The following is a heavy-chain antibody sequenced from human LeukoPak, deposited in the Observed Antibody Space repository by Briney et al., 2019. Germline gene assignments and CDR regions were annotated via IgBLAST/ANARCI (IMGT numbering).Heavy chain of an antibody. CDR1: GGSISSSNW. V-gene: IGHV4-4*02. CDR3: ARTPGYSGSYFDY. Sequence: PSGTLSLTCAVSGGSISSSNWWSWVRQPPGKGLEWIGEIYHSGSTNYNPSLKSRATISVDKSKNQFSLKLSSVTAADTAVYYCARTPGYSGSYFDYWGQGTLVTVSS. CDR2: IYHSGST. J-gene: IGHJ4*02. D-gene: IGHD5-12*01.